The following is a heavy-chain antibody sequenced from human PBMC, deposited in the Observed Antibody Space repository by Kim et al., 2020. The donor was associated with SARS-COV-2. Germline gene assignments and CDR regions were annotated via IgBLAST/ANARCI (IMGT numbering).Heavy chain of an antibody. D-gene: IGHD6-19*01. CDR1: GGSISSYY. CDR3: AREGGRWQWLGFDY. J-gene: IGHJ4*02. V-gene: IGHV4-59*01. CDR2: IYYSGST. Sequence: SETLSLTCTVSGGSISSYYWSWIRQPPGKGLEWIGYIYYSGSTNYNPSLKSRVTISVDTSKNQFSLKLSSVTAADTAVYYCAREGGRWQWLGFDYWGQGTLVTVSS.